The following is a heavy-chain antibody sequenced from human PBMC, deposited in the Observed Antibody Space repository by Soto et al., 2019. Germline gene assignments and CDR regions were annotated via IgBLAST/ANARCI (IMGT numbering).Heavy chain of an antibody. V-gene: IGHV1-18*01. Sequence: QVQLVQSGAEVKKPGASVKVSCKASGYTFTSYGISWVRQAPGQGLEWMGWISAYNGNTNYAQKLQGRVTMTKDTSMSTAYIELISLISDDTAVYYCARVGRLVVVPANYYCGMDVGGQGTTVTVSS. CDR2: ISAYNGNT. CDR1: GYTFTSYG. CDR3: ARVGRLVVVPANYYCGMDV. J-gene: IGHJ6*02. D-gene: IGHD2-2*01.